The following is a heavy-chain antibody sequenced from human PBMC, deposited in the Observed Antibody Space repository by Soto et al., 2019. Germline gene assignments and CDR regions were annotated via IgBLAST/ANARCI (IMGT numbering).Heavy chain of an antibody. CDR3: ARRPDYDYVWGSYRVDY. D-gene: IGHD3-16*02. V-gene: IGHV4-34*01. Sequence: QVQLRQWGAGLLKPSETLSLTCAVYGGSFSGYYWSWIRQPPGKGLEWIGEINHSGSTNYNPSLKSRVTISVDTSKNQFSLKLSSVTAADTAVYYCARRPDYDYVWGSYRVDYWGQGTLVTVSS. CDR1: GGSFSGYY. CDR2: INHSGST. J-gene: IGHJ4*02.